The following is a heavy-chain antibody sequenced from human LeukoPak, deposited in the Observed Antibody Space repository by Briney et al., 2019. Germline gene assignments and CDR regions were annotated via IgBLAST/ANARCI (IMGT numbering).Heavy chain of an antibody. V-gene: IGHV3-49*03. CDR2: IRSKAYGETA. CDR3: TRDRGAYNLYDY. D-gene: IGHD1-1*01. Sequence: LSLTCTVSGDSISTYYWSWIRQAPGKGLEWVGFIRSKAYGETADYAASVKGRFTISRDDSKAIAYLQMNSLKTEDTAVYHCTRDRGAYNLYDYWGQGTLVTVSS. CDR1: GDSISTYY. J-gene: IGHJ4*02.